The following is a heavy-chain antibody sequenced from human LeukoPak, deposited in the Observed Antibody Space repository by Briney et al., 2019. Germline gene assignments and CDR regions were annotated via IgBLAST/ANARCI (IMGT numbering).Heavy chain of an antibody. CDR1: GFTFSSYA. J-gene: IGHJ5*02. CDR2: ISYDGSNK. Sequence: GGSLRLSCAASGFTFSSYAMHWVRQAPGKGLEWVAVISYDGSNKYYADSVKGRFTISRDNSKNTLYLQMNSLRAEDTAVYYCAKIREDYDYVWGSYRYRFDPWGQGTLVTVSS. D-gene: IGHD3-16*02. V-gene: IGHV3-30*04. CDR3: AKIREDYDYVWGSYRYRFDP.